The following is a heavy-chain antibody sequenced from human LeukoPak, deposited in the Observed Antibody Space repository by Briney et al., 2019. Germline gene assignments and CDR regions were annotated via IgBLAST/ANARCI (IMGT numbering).Heavy chain of an antibody. D-gene: IGHD2-15*01. V-gene: IGHV1-69*05. CDR2: IFPIFGTA. CDR1: GGTFSSYA. J-gene: IGHJ4*02. CDR3: ARDPQLYCSGGSCYERGHLPDNFDY. Sequence: ASVKVSCKASGGTFSSYAISWVRQAPGQGLEWMGRIFPIFGTANYAQKFQGRVTITTDESTSTAYMELSSLRSEDTAVYYCARDPQLYCSGGSCYERGHLPDNFDYWGQGTLVTVSS.